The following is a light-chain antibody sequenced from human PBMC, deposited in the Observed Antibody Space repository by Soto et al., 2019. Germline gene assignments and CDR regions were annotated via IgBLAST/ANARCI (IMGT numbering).Light chain of an antibody. CDR1: SSDVGRYNL. CDR2: ADT. CDR3: CSFARSPYWV. J-gene: IGLJ3*02. Sequence: QSALTQPASVSGSPGQSITISCTGTSSDVGRYNLVSWYQQFPGKAPKLMIYADTKRPSGVSNRFSGSKSANTASLTISGLQAEDEADYYCCSFARSPYWVFGGGTKVTVL. V-gene: IGLV2-23*01.